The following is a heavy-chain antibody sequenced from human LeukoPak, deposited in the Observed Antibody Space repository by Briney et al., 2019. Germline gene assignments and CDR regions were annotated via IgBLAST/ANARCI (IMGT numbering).Heavy chain of an antibody. J-gene: IGHJ4*02. D-gene: IGHD4-17*01. CDR3: AREGNGYGDYYFDQ. CDR1: GYSISSGYY. CDR2: IYHSGST. V-gene: IGHV4-38-2*02. Sequence: SETLSLTCTVSGYSISSGYYWGWIRQPPGKGLEWIGSIYHSGSTYYNPSLKSRVTISADTSKNQFSLQLSSVTAADTAVYYCAREGNGYGDYYFDQWGQGTLVTVSS.